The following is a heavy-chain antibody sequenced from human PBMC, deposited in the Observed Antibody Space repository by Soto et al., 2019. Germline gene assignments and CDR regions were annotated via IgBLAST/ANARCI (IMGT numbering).Heavy chain of an antibody. CDR2: MNPNSGNT. J-gene: IGHJ6*03. CDR3: ARGGQVTNYYYYYYMDV. V-gene: IGHV1-8*01. Sequence: ASVKVSCKASGYTFTSYDINWVRQATGQGLEWMGWMNPNSGNTGYAQKFQGRVTMTRNTSISTAYMELSSLRSEDTAVYYCARGGQVTNYYYYYYMDVWGKGTTVTVSS. D-gene: IGHD4-4*01. CDR1: GYTFTSYD.